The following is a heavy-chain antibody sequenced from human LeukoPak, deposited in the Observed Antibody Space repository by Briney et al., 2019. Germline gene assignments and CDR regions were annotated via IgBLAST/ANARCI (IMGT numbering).Heavy chain of an antibody. J-gene: IGHJ3*02. V-gene: IGHV3-30*02. CDR3: ARDPAYCGGDCPPGIAFDI. CDR2: IRYDGSNK. CDR1: GFTFSSYG. Sequence: GGSLRLSCAASGFTFSSYGMHWVRQAPGKGLEWVAFIRYDGSNKYYADSVKGRFTISRDNSKNTLYLQMNSLRAEDTAVYYCARDPAYCGGDCPPGIAFDIWGQGTMVTVSS. D-gene: IGHD2-21*02.